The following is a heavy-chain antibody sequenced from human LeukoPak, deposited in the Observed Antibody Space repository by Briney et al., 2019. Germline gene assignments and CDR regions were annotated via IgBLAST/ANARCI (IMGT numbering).Heavy chain of an antibody. CDR2: ISSSSSTI. J-gene: IGHJ4*02. CDR1: GFTFSSYS. V-gene: IGHV3-48*04. D-gene: IGHD3-3*01. CDR3: ARELRTIFGVGYIDY. Sequence: GGSLRLSCAASGFTFSSYSMTWVRQAPGKGLEWVSYISSSSSTIYYADSVKGRFTISRDNAKNSPYLQMNSLRAEDTAVYYCARELRTIFGVGYIDYWGQGTLVTVSS.